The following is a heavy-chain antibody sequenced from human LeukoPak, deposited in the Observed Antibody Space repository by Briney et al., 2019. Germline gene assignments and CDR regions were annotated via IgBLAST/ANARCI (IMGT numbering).Heavy chain of an antibody. CDR3: ARAGYSSSRDAFDI. J-gene: IGHJ3*02. CDR1: GGSISSYY. V-gene: IGHV4-59*01. Sequence: PSETLSLTCTVSGGSISSYYWSWIRQPPGKGLEWIGYIYYSGSTNYNPSLKSQVTISVDTSKNQFSLKLSSVTAADTAVYYCARAGYSSSRDAFDIWGQGTMVTVSS. CDR2: IYYSGST. D-gene: IGHD6-13*01.